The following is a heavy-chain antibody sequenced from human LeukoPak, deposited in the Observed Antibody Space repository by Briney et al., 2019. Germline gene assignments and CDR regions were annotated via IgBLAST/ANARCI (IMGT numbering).Heavy chain of an antibody. Sequence: AGGSLRLSCAASGFTFSSYAMSWVRQAPGKGLEWVSTISGSRGSTYYADSVKGRFTISRDNSKNTLYLQMNSLRAEDTAVYYCAECLAVAGTDDAFDIWGHGTMVTVSS. CDR3: AECLAVAGTDDAFDI. CDR2: ISGSRGST. D-gene: IGHD6-19*01. CDR1: GFTFSSYA. V-gene: IGHV3-23*01. J-gene: IGHJ3*02.